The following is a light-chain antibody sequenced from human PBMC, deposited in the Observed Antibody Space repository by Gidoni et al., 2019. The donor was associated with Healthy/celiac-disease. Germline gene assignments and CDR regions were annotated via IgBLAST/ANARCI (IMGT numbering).Light chain of an antibody. CDR1: QSVSSSY. Sequence: ESVLTQSPGTLSLSPGERATPYCRASQSVSSSYLAWYQPKPGQAPRLLISGASRRATGIPDRFSGSGSGTDFTLTISRLEPDDFAVYYCQQYGSTITFGQGTRLEIK. J-gene: IGKJ5*01. CDR2: GAS. V-gene: IGKV3-20*01. CDR3: QQYGSTIT.